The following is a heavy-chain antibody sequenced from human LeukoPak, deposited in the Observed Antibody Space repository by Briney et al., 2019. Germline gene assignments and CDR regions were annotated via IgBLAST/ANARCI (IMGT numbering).Heavy chain of an antibody. CDR1: GGSISTYY. J-gene: IGHJ5*02. CDR2: IYFSGST. Sequence: SETLSLTCTVSGGSISTYYWSWIRQPPGKGLQWIGYIYFSGSTNYNPSLKSRVTISVDTSKNPFSLKLSSVTAADTAVYYCARSQAYCSSTTCYVNWFDPWGQGTLVTVSS. CDR3: ARSQAYCSSTTCYVNWFDP. V-gene: IGHV4-59*01. D-gene: IGHD2-2*01.